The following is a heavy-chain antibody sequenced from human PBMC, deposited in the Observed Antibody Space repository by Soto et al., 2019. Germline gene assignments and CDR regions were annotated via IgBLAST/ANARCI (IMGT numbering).Heavy chain of an antibody. V-gene: IGHV4-59*01. CDR1: GGSLSTYY. J-gene: IGHJ5*02. Sequence: SETLSLTCTVSGGSLSTYYWSWIRQPPGKGLEWIVYMSYSGSSNYNPSLKSRVTMSVDTSKNQVCLKLTSVSAADTAVYYCARARINSWVAWFDPWCQRTLVTV. D-gene: IGHD2-15*01. CDR2: MSYSGSS. CDR3: ARARINSWVAWFDP.